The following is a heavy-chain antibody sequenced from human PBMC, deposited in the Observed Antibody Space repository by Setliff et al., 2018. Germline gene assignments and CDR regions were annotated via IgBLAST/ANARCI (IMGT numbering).Heavy chain of an antibody. CDR2: VNPDNGDT. J-gene: IGHJ4*02. CDR1: GYTFSAYG. V-gene: IGHV1-18*01. Sequence: ASVKVSCKSFGYTFSAYGVSWVRQAPGQGLEWMGWVNPDNGDTKNAQKFKGRVTMTTDTSTGTAYMELRTLSSDDTDVYYCTRGRGPRVVVAVPLDFWGQGTLVTVSS. CDR3: TRGRGPRVVVAVPLDF. D-gene: IGHD2-15*01.